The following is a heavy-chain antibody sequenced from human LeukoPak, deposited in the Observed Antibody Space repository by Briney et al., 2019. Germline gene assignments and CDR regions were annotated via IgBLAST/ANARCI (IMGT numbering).Heavy chain of an antibody. Sequence: SETLSLTCTVSGGSISSYYWSWIRQPPGKGLEWIGYIYYTGSTNYNPSLKSRVTMSVDTSKNQFSLKLSSVTAADTAVYYCAREVPPNYYDSSGYLLLNSYYYYYYMDVWGKGTTVTISS. J-gene: IGHJ6*03. D-gene: IGHD3-22*01. CDR2: IYYTGST. V-gene: IGHV4-59*12. CDR1: GGSISSYY. CDR3: AREVPPNYYDSSGYLLLNSYYYYYYMDV.